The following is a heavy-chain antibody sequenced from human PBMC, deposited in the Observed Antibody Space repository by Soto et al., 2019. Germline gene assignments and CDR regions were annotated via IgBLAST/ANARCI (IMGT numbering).Heavy chain of an antibody. Sequence: SETLSLTCTVSGGSISSGGYYWSWIRQHPGKGLEWIGYIYYSGSTYYNPSPKSRVTISVDTSKNQFSLKLSSVTAADTAVYYCARGPVEGDYVDYWGQGTLVTVSS. CDR3: ARGPVEGDYVDY. J-gene: IGHJ4*02. V-gene: IGHV4-31*03. CDR1: GGSISSGGYY. CDR2: IYYSGST.